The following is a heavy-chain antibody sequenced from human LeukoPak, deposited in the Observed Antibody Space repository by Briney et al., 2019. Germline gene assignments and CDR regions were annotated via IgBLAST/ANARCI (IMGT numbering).Heavy chain of an antibody. J-gene: IGHJ4*02. CDR1: GFTFSNAW. Sequence: GGSLRLSCAASGFTFSNAWMNWVRQAPGKGLEWVSAISGSGGSTYYADSVKGRFTISRDNSKNTLYLQMNSLRAEDTAVYYCAKDLSGLWFGELSSHPLDYWGQGTLVTVSS. D-gene: IGHD3-10*01. CDR3: AKDLSGLWFGELSSHPLDY. CDR2: ISGSGGST. V-gene: IGHV3-23*01.